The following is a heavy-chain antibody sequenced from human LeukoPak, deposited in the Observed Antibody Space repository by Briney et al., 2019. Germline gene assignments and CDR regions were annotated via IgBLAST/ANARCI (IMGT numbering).Heavy chain of an antibody. D-gene: IGHD1-26*01. J-gene: IGHJ4*02. Sequence: ASVKVSCKASGYTFTGYYMHWVRQAPGQGLEWMGWINPNSGGTNYAQKFQGRVTMTRDTSISTAYMELSRLRSDGTAVYYCARAPPPGGSYHAALDYWGQGTLVTVSS. CDR1: GYTFTGYY. CDR3: ARAPPPGGSYHAALDY. V-gene: IGHV1-2*02. CDR2: INPNSGGT.